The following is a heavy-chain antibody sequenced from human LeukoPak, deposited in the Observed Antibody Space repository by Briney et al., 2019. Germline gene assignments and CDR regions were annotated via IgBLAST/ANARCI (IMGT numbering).Heavy chain of an antibody. CDR2: IWYDGSNK. Sequence: PGRSLRLSCAASGFTFSSYGMHWVRQAPGKGLEWVAVIWYDGSNKYYADCVKGRFTISRDNSKNTLYLQMNSLRAEDTAVYYCARGDYGDYLTLYYYYGMDVWGQGTTVTVSS. CDR1: GFTFSSYG. J-gene: IGHJ6*02. V-gene: IGHV3-33*01. CDR3: ARGDYGDYLTLYYYYGMDV. D-gene: IGHD4-17*01.